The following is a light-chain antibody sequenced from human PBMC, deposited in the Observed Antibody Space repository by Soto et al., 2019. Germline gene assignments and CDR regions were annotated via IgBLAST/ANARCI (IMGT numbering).Light chain of an antibody. CDR1: QSISSW. CDR2: DAS. Sequence: DIQMTQSPSTLSASVGDRVTITCRASQSISSWLAWYQQKPGKAPKLLIYDASSLESGVPSRFSGSGSGTEFTLTISSLQTDDFATYYCQQYNSYSPYTFGQGTNLDIK. V-gene: IGKV1-5*01. J-gene: IGKJ2*01. CDR3: QQYNSYSPYT.